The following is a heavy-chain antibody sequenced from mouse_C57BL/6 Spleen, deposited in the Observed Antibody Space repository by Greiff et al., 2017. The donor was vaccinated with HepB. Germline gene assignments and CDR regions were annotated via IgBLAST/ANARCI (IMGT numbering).Heavy chain of an antibody. CDR3: ARERTTGLYFDY. D-gene: IGHD1-1*01. V-gene: IGHV3-6*01. CDR2: ISYDGSN. CDR1: GYSITSGYY. Sequence: DVKLQESGPGLVKPSQSLSLTCSVTGYSITSGYYWNWIRQFPGNKLEWMGYISYDGSNNYNPSLKNRISITRDTSKNQFFLKLNSVTTEDTATYYCARERTTGLYFDYWGQGTTLTVSS. J-gene: IGHJ2*01.